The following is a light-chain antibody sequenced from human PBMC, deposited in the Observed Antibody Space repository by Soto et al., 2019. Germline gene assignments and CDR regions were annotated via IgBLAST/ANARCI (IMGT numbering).Light chain of an antibody. CDR3: SSYTSSSTYV. CDR2: EVS. V-gene: IGLV2-14*01. CDR1: SSDIGGYNY. J-gene: IGLJ1*01. Sequence: QSALTQPASVSGSPGQSITISCIGTSSDIGGYNYVSWYQQHPGKVPKLMIYEVSNRPSGVSNRFSGSKSGNTASLTISGLQAEDEADYYCSSYTSSSTYVFGTGTQLTVL.